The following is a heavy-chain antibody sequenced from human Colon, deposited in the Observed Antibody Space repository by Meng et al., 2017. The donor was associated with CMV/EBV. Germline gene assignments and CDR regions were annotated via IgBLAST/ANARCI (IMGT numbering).Heavy chain of an antibody. D-gene: IGHD1-1*01. CDR2: IKHDETNI. CDR1: GFSLSNYG. Sequence: GESLKISCEAFGFSLSNYGMHWVRQVPGKGLEWVAFIKHDETNIYYAESVKGRFSISRDTSQNTISLLMNSLRPGDTAVYYCAKGRAANDWNDFDYWGQGTLVTVSS. J-gene: IGHJ4*02. V-gene: IGHV3-30*02. CDR3: AKGRAANDWNDFDY.